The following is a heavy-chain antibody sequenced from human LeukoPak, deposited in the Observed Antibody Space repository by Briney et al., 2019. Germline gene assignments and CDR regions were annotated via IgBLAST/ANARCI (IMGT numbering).Heavy chain of an antibody. Sequence: PGGSLRLSCPASGSSVSGTQMSWVRQAPGKGLEWVSAMYTGGTTYYADSVMGRFTVSTDNSRNTLFLHMNSLRVDDTAVYYCAKDEATSGVGLAYWGQGTLVTVSS. CDR2: MYTGGTT. V-gene: IGHV3-53*01. J-gene: IGHJ4*02. CDR1: GSSVSGTQ. D-gene: IGHD7-27*01. CDR3: AKDEATSGVGLAY.